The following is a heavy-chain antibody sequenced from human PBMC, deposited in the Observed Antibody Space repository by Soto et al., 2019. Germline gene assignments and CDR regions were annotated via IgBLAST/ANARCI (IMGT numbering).Heavy chain of an antibody. Sequence: PVGSLRLSCAASGFTFSSYAMHWVRQAPGKGLEWVAVISYDGSNKYYADSVKGRFTISRDNSKNTLYLQMNSLRAEDTAVYYCAGDQQLVFLFDYWGQGTLVTVSS. CDR2: ISYDGSNK. D-gene: IGHD6-6*01. J-gene: IGHJ4*02. V-gene: IGHV3-30-3*01. CDR1: GFTFSSYA. CDR3: AGDQQLVFLFDY.